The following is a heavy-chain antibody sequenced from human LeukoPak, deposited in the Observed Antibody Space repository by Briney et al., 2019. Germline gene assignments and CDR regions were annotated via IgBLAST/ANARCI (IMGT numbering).Heavy chain of an antibody. CDR1: GLTVRNSY. J-gene: IGHJ3*01. CDR3: ARHNQNAFDL. CDR2: MYSGGTT. V-gene: IGHV3-66*04. Sequence: GGSLRLSCAASGLTVRNSYMSWVRQTPIKGLEWVSIMYSGGTTNYADSAKGRFTISRDNSANTLYLQMNSLRAEDTAMYFCARHNQNAFDLWGQGTMVTVSS.